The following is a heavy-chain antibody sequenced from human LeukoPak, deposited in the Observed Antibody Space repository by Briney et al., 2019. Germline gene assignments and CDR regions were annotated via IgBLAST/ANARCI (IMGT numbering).Heavy chain of an antibody. Sequence: PGGSLRLSCAASGFTFSNYNMNWVRQTPGKGLEWVSSITSSSIYIYYADSVKGRFTISRDNVKNLLYLQMNSLRAEDTAVYYCARVQRGIAVALDYWGQGTLATASS. V-gene: IGHV3-21*01. D-gene: IGHD6-19*01. J-gene: IGHJ4*02. CDR2: ITSSSIYI. CDR3: ARVQRGIAVALDY. CDR1: GFTFSNYN.